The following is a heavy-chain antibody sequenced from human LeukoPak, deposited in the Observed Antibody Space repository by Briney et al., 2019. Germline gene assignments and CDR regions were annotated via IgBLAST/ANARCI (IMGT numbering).Heavy chain of an antibody. V-gene: IGHV4-31*03. D-gene: IGHD6-6*01. J-gene: IGHJ1*01. CDR3: ARGGAARLHFQN. Sequence: SQTLSLTCTVSGGSISSGGYYWSWIRQHPGKGLEWIGYTYYSGSTYYNPSLKSRVTISVDTSKNQFSLKLSSVTAADTAVYYCARGGAARLHFQNWGQGTLVTVSS. CDR1: GGSISSGGYY. CDR2: TYYSGST.